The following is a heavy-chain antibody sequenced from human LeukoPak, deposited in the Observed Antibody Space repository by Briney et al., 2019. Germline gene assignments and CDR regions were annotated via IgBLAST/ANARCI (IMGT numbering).Heavy chain of an antibody. D-gene: IGHD2-8*02. CDR2: INQHAHTK. V-gene: IGHV3-7*01. CDR3: VRGTGFITDY. Sequence: GGSLRLSCAASGFAFSSSYMHWVRKAPGKGLEWVAVINQHAHTKYSVASVKGRFTISRDNAKNSLYLQMNSPRAEDTAVYYCVRGTGFITDYWGPGTLVTVSS. J-gene: IGHJ4*02. CDR1: GFAFSSSY.